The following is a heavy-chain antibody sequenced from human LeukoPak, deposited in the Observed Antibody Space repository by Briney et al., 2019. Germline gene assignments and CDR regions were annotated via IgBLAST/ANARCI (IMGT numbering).Heavy chain of an antibody. D-gene: IGHD5-24*01. CDR2: IKEDGTET. V-gene: IGHV3-7*03. J-gene: IGHJ4*02. CDR3: AKEGRSLQTY. CDR1: GFTFSSYG. Sequence: GRSLRLSCAASGFTFSSYGMHWVRQAPGKGLEWVANIKEDGTETYYVDSVKGRFTISRDSAKNSLYLQMNSLRVEDTAVYYCAKEGRSLQTYWGQGTLVTVSS.